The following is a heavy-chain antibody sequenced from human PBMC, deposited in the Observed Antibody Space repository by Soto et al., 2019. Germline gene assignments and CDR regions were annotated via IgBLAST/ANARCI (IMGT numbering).Heavy chain of an antibody. D-gene: IGHD3-9*01. CDR3: ARDFLGYDILTGYSRPNWFDP. CDR2: ISSSSSYI. V-gene: IGHV3-21*01. J-gene: IGHJ5*02. CDR1: GFTFSSYS. Sequence: GGSLRLSCAASGFTFSSYSMNWVRQAPGKGLEWVSSISSSSSYIYYADSVKGRFTISRDNAKNSLYLQMNSLRAEDTAVYYCARDFLGYDILTGYSRPNWFDPWGQGTLVTVSS.